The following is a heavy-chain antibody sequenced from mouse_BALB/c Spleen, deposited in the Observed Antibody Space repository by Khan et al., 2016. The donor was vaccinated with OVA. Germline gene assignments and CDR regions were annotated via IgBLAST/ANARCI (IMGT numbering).Heavy chain of an antibody. CDR1: DFSLANYS. CDR2: IWSAGST. CDR3: ARRGYDYGRGALFAY. Sequence: QVQLKQSGPGLVAPSQSLSITCTVSDFSLANYSIHWIRQSPGKGLEWLGVIWSAGSTDYNAAFISRLTITKDHSRSQVFFQVTSLQPNDTAISFCARRGYDYGRGALFAYWGQGTLVTVSA. J-gene: IGHJ3*01. D-gene: IGHD2-4*01. V-gene: IGHV2-2*02.